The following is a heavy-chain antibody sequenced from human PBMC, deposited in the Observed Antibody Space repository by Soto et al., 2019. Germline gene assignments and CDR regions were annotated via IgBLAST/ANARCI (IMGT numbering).Heavy chain of an antibody. Sequence: PGESLKISCKGSGYSFTSYWIGWVRQMPGKGLEWMGIIYPGDSDTRYSPSFQGQVTISADKSISTAYLQWSSLKASDTAMYYCARLTATVTTVGGMDVWGQGTTVTVSS. D-gene: IGHD4-4*01. J-gene: IGHJ6*02. V-gene: IGHV5-51*01. CDR1: GYSFTSYW. CDR2: IYPGDSDT. CDR3: ARLTATVTTVGGMDV.